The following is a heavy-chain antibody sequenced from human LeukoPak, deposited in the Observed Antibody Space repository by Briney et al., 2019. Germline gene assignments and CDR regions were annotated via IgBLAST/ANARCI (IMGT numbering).Heavy chain of an antibody. CDR1: GFIFSNAW. CDR3: TTVYLTGEGNDY. V-gene: IGHV3-15*07. J-gene: IGHJ4*02. Sequence: GGSLRLSCAASGFIFSNAWMNWVRKVPGKGLDWVGRIKSKTDGGTTDYAAPVKGRFIISRDDSKNTLYLQMNSLKTEDTALYYCTTVYLTGEGNDYWGQGTLVTVSS. CDR2: IKSKTDGGTT. D-gene: IGHD3-9*01.